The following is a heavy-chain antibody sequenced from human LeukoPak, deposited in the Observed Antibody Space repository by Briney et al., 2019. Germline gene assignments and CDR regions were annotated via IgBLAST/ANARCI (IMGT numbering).Heavy chain of an antibody. D-gene: IGHD3-10*01. J-gene: IGHJ4*02. CDR2: INPNSGGT. Sequence: ASVKVSCKASGYTFTDYYMHWVRQAPGQGLEWMGWINPNSGGTNYAQKFQGRVTMTRNTSISTAYMELSSLRSEDTAVYYCARVDRVNMVRGVKDYWGQGTLVTVSS. CDR1: GYTFTDYY. CDR3: ARVDRVNMVRGVKDY. V-gene: IGHV1-2*02.